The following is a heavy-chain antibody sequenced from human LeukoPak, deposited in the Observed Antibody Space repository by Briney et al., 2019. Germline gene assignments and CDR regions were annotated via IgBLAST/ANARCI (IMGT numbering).Heavy chain of an antibody. Sequence: TLSLTCTVSGGSISSGGYYWSWIRQPPGKGLEWIGYIYHSGSTYYNPSLKSRVIISVDRSKNQFSLKLSSVTAADTAVYYCARMGGIVVPKTHYFDYWGQGTLVTVSS. CDR1: GGSISSGGYY. V-gene: IGHV4-30-2*01. D-gene: IGHD2-2*01. CDR3: ARMGGIVVPKTHYFDY. J-gene: IGHJ4*02. CDR2: IYHSGST.